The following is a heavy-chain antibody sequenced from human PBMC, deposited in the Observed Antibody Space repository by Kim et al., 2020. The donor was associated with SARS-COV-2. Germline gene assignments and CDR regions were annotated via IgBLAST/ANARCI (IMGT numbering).Heavy chain of an antibody. CDR1: GGSISSSSYY. J-gene: IGHJ6*02. D-gene: IGHD3-16*01. Sequence: SETLSLTCTVSGGSISSSSYYWGWIRQPPGKGLEWIGSIYYSGSTYYNPSLKSRVTISVDTSKNQFSLKLSSVTAADTAVYYCARDGGGYYYYGMDVWGQGTTVTVSS. V-gene: IGHV4-39*07. CDR2: IYYSGST. CDR3: ARDGGGYYYYGMDV.